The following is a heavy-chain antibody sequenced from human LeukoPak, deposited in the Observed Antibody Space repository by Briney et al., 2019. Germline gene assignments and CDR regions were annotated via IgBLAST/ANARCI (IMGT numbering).Heavy chain of an antibody. CDR3: AKDLLSTVTTGYFDY. J-gene: IGHJ4*02. CDR1: GFTFSSYA. V-gene: IGHV3-23*01. Sequence: GESLRLSCAASGFTFSSYAMSWVRQAPGKGLEWVSAISGSGVSTYYADSVKGRFTISRDNSKKTLYLQMNSLRAEDTAVYYCAKDLLSTVTTGYFDYWGQGTLVTVSS. D-gene: IGHD4-17*01. CDR2: ISGSGVST.